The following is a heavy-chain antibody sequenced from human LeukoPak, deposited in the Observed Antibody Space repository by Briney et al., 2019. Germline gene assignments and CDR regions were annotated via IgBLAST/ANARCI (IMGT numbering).Heavy chain of an antibody. V-gene: IGHV4-4*02. Sequence: SETLSLTCAVSGGSISSRNWWSWVRPPPGKGLEWIGEINHSGSTNYNPSLKSRVTISVDTSKNQFSLKLSSVTAADTAVYYCARLGYYYDSSGYYYGYYYYYYMDVWGKGTTVTISS. CDR3: ARLGYYYDSSGYYYGYYYYYYMDV. CDR2: INHSGST. J-gene: IGHJ6*03. D-gene: IGHD3-22*01. CDR1: GGSISSRNW.